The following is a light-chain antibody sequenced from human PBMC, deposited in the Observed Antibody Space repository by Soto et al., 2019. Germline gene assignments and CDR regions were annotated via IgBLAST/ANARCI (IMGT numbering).Light chain of an antibody. J-gene: IGKJ4*01. CDR3: QQRSNWPPLT. V-gene: IGKV3-11*01. Sequence: EIVLTQSPATLSLSPGERATLSCMASQSVSSYLAWYQQKPGQAPRLLIYDASNRATGIPARFSGSGYGTDFTLTISSLEPEDFAVYYCQQRSNWPPLTFGGGTKVEIK. CDR1: QSVSSY. CDR2: DAS.